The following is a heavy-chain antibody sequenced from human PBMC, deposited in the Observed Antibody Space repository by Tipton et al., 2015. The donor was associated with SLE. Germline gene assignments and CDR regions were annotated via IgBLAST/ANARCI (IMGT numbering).Heavy chain of an antibody. Sequence: TLSLTCAVYGGSFSGYYWSWIRQPPGKGLEWIGEINHSGSTNYNPSLKSRVTISVDTSKNQFSLKLSSVTAADTAVYYCARGKKWGTADYWGQGTLVTVSS. V-gene: IGHV4-34*01. J-gene: IGHJ4*02. CDR2: INHSGST. CDR1: GGSFSGYY. D-gene: IGHD1-1*01. CDR3: ARGKKWGTADY.